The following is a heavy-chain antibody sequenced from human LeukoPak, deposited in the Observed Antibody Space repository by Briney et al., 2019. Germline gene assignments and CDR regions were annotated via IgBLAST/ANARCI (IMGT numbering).Heavy chain of an antibody. CDR3: ALPMVRENAFDI. D-gene: IGHD3-10*01. CDR2: ITPFNGNT. CDR1: GYTFTYRY. J-gene: IGHJ3*02. Sequence: SVKVSCKASGYTFTYRYLHWVRQAPGQALEWMGWITPFNGNTNYAQKFQDRVTITRDRSMSTAYMGLSSLRSEDTAMYYCALPMVRENAFDIWGQGTMVTVSS. V-gene: IGHV1-45*02.